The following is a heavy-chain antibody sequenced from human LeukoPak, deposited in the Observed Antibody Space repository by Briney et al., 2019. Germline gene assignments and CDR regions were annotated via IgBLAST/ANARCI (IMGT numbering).Heavy chain of an antibody. CDR1: GFVFNSHS. CDR3: AGGYCSSTSCYTGYYYMDV. Sequence: GGSLRLSCAASGFVFNSHSMHWVRQAPGKGLECVSAISSNGGSTYYANSVKGRFTISRDNSKNTLYLQMNSLRAEDTAVYYCAGGYCSSTSCYTGYYYMDVWGKGTTVTVSS. J-gene: IGHJ6*03. D-gene: IGHD2-2*02. V-gene: IGHV3-64*01. CDR2: ISSNGGST.